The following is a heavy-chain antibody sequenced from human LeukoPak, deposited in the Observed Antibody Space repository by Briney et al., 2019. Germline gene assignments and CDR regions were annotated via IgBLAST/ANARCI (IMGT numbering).Heavy chain of an antibody. CDR3: ARAQIVVVVAAAFDY. Sequence: ASVKVSCKASGYTFTSYYMHWVRQAPGQGLEWMGWINPNSGGTNYAQKFQGRVTMTRDTSISTAYMELSRLRSDDTAVYYCARAQIVVVVAAAFDYWGQGTLVTVSS. V-gene: IGHV1-2*02. J-gene: IGHJ4*02. CDR2: INPNSGGT. CDR1: GYTFTSYY. D-gene: IGHD2-15*01.